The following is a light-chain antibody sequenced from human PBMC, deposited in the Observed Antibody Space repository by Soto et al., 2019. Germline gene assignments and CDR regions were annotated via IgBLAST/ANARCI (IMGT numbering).Light chain of an antibody. CDR3: SSSTGSSTYV. J-gene: IGLJ1*01. CDR2: DVS. Sequence: QSVLTQPASVSGSPRQSLTISCTGASSDVGGYNYVSWYQQHPGKAPKLMIYDVSNRPSGISNRFSGSKSGNTASLTISGLQAEDEADYYCSSSTGSSTYVFGTGT. V-gene: IGLV2-14*01. CDR1: SSDVGGYNY.